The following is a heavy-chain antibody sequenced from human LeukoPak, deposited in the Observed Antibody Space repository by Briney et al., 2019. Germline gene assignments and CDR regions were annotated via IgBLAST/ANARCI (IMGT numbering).Heavy chain of an antibody. CDR1: GGSISSYY. CDR3: ASLWRGYFDY. D-gene: IGHD2/OR15-2a*01. CDR2: IYYSGST. J-gene: IGHJ4*02. Sequence: SETLSLTCTVSGGSISSYYWSWIRPPPRKGLEWNGYIYYSGSTNYNPSLKSRVTISVDTSKNQFSLKLSYVTAADTAVYYCASLWRGYFDYWGQGTLVTVSS. V-gene: IGHV4-59*01.